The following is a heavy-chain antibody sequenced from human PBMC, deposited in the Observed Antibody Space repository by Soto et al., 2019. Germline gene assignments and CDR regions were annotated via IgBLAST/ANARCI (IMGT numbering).Heavy chain of an antibody. V-gene: IGHV3-23*01. Sequence: EVQLLESGGGVLQPGGSLRLSCAASGFTFRTSAMSWLRQAPGKGLEWVSGISASTTTTYYADSVRGRFTISRDNSENTPSLQIISLRAEDTAVYYYAEDSARAAGTFWYFDLWGRGTMVTVSS. CDR1: GFTFRTSA. J-gene: IGHJ2*01. D-gene: IGHD6-13*01. CDR2: ISASTTTT. CDR3: AEDSARAAGTFWYFDL.